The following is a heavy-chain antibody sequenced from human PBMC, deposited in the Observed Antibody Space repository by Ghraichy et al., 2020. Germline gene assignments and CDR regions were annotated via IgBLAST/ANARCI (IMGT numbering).Heavy chain of an antibody. D-gene: IGHD2-15*01. CDR1: GFSFNTYG. CDR3: AKDVCSGVSCYPYYFGMDV. J-gene: IGHJ6*02. Sequence: GGSLRLSCAASGFSFNTYGMHWVRQAPGKGLEWLTFIRSDANNEYYADSVKGRFTISRDNSKKILYLQMNSLRGEDTAVYYCAKDVCSGVSCYPYYFGMDVWGQGTTVTVSS. CDR2: IRSDANNE. V-gene: IGHV3-30*02.